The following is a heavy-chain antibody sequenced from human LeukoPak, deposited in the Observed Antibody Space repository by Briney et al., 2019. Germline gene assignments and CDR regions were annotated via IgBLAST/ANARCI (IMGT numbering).Heavy chain of an antibody. V-gene: IGHV1-18*01. D-gene: IGHD3-10*01. CDR3: ASLRVDYGSGAGPYYYYYYGMDV. J-gene: IGHJ6*02. CDR2: ISAYNGNT. Sequence: GASVKVSCKASGYTFTSYGISWVRQAPGQGLEWMGWISAYNGNTNYAQKLQGRVTMTTDTSTSTAYMELRSLRSDDTAVYYCASLRVDYGSGAGPYYYYYYGMDVWGQGTTVTVSS. CDR1: GYTFTSYG.